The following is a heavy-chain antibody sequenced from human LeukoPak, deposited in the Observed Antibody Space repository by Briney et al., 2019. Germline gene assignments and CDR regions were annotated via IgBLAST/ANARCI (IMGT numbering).Heavy chain of an antibody. D-gene: IGHD6-6*01. CDR3: ARDIAARHFDY. V-gene: IGHV4-30-4*08. Sequence: SETLSLTCTVSGGSLSSGDYYWSWIRQPPGKGLEWIGYIYYSGSTYYNPSLKSRVTISVDTSKNQFSLKLSSVTAADTAVYYCARDIAARHFDYWGQGTLVTVSS. CDR2: IYYSGST. CDR1: GGSLSSGDYY. J-gene: IGHJ4*02.